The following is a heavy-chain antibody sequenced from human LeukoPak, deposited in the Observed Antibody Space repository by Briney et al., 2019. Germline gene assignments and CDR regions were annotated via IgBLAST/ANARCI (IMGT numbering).Heavy chain of an antibody. V-gene: IGHV3-30*03. CDR1: GFTFSNYG. CDR2: TSYDGSNK. Sequence: GGSLRLSCAASGFTFSNYGMHWVRQAPGKGLEWEAVTSYDGSNKYYVDSVKGRFTISRDNSKNTVYLQMNSLRAEDTAVYYCASTHSSGYYQIWYYYGMDVWGQGTTVTVSS. D-gene: IGHD3-22*01. CDR3: ASTHSSGYYQIWYYYGMDV. J-gene: IGHJ6*02.